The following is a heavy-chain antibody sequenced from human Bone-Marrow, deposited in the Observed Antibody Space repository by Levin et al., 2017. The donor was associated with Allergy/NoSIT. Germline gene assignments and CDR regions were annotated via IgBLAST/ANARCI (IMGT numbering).Heavy chain of an antibody. D-gene: IGHD3-3*01. Sequence: GGSLRLSCAASGFTFSTYWMHWVRQTPGKGLVWVSRISNDGTTTDYADSVKGRFTISRDNAKNRLFLQMNNLRADDTAVYYCAGIGSGFWSGHYFRDTWGQGTLVTVSS. V-gene: IGHV3-74*01. CDR3: AGIGSGFWSGHYFRDT. CDR2: ISNDGTTT. CDR1: GFTFSTYW. J-gene: IGHJ5*02.